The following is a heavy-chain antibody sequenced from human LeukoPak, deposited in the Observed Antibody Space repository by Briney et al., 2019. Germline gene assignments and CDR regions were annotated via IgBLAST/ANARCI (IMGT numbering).Heavy chain of an antibody. CDR2: ITPILGIA. D-gene: IGHD1-7*01. CDR1: GGTFSSYA. Sequence: SVKVSCKASGGTFSSYAISWVRQAPGQGLEWMGRITPILGIANYAQKFQGRVTITADKSTSTAYMELSSLRSEDTAVYYCARDGELSTSPDYWGQGTLVTVSS. J-gene: IGHJ4*02. V-gene: IGHV1-69*04. CDR3: ARDGELSTSPDY.